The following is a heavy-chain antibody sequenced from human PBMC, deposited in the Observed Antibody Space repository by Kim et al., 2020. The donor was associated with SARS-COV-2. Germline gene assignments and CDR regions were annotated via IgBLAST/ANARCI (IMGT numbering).Heavy chain of an antibody. CDR3: ARVRSGVAVAGTYFDY. CDR1: GGSISSSSYY. J-gene: IGHJ4*02. V-gene: IGHV4-39*07. D-gene: IGHD6-19*01. Sequence: SETLSLTCTVSGGSISSSSYYWGWIRQPPGKGLEWIGSIYYSGSTYYNPSLKSRVTISVDTSKNQFSLKLSSVTAADTAVYYCARVRSGVAVAGTYFDYWGQGTLVTVSS. CDR2: IYYSGST.